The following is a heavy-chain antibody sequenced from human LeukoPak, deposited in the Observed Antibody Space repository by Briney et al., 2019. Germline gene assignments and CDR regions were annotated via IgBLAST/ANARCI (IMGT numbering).Heavy chain of an antibody. CDR3: ASLLRLAVAEFYFDY. CDR1: GYSISSGYY. V-gene: IGHV4-38-2*02. Sequence: SETLSLTCTVSGYSISSGYYWGWIRPPPGKGLEWIGIIYHSGSTYYNPSLKSRVTRSVDTSKTQFSLKLSSATAADTAVYYCASLLRLAVAEFYFDYWGQGTLVTVSS. D-gene: IGHD6-19*01. CDR2: IYHSGST. J-gene: IGHJ4*02.